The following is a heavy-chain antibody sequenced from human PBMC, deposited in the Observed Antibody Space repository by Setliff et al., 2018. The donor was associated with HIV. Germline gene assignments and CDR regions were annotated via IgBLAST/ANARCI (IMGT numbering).Heavy chain of an antibody. V-gene: IGHV4-34*01. CDR2: IHSSGNT. Sequence: PSETLSLTCAVYGGSLSDYYWSWIRQPPGKGLEWLGEIHSSGNTNYSPSLKGRVIISVDTPKNQYSLNLKSVTAADTAVYYCARVREGFLPYDAFEIWGQGTMVTVSS. CDR3: ARVREGFLPYDAFEI. CDR1: GGSLSDYY. J-gene: IGHJ3*02. D-gene: IGHD3-3*01.